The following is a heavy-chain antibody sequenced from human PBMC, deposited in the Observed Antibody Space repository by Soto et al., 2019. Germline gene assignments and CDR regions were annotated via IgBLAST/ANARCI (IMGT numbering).Heavy chain of an antibody. J-gene: IGHJ6*02. V-gene: IGHV3-30*18. Sequence: QVRLVESGGGVVQPGRSLRLSCAASGFTFSSYGMHWVRQAPGKGLEWVAVISYDGSNKYYADSVKGRFTISRDNSKNTLYLQMNSLRAEDTAVYYCAKDHTSGFWSGYYSYGMDVWGQGTTVTVSS. D-gene: IGHD3-3*01. CDR2: ISYDGSNK. CDR1: GFTFSSYG. CDR3: AKDHTSGFWSGYYSYGMDV.